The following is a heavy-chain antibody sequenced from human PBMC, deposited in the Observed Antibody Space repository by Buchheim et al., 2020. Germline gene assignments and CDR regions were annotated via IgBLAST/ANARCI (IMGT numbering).Heavy chain of an antibody. Sequence: QVQLQESGPGLVKPSETLSLTCTVSGGSISSYYWSWIRQPPGKGLEWIGYIYYSGSTNYNPSLKSRVTISVDTSKNQFSLKLSSVTAADTAVYYCARATEDCSGGSCYSSGWWELQIDYWGQGTL. J-gene: IGHJ4*02. CDR2: IYYSGST. CDR3: ARATEDCSGGSCYSSGWWELQIDY. D-gene: IGHD2-15*01. V-gene: IGHV4-59*01. CDR1: GGSISSYY.